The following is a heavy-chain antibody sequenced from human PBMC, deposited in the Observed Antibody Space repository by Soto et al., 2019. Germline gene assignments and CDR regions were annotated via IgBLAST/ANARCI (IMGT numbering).Heavy chain of an antibody. V-gene: IGHV3-23*01. CDR3: VRSWAQFDF. J-gene: IGHJ4*02. CDR1: GFTFSSYA. CDR2: SVTSGDTT. Sequence: PGGSLRLSCAASGFTFSSYAMNWVRQAPGKGLEWVSTSVTSGDTTYYADSVKGRFTISRDNSKNTVSLQMNSLRAEDTAVYYCVRSWAQFDFWGQGTLVTVSS.